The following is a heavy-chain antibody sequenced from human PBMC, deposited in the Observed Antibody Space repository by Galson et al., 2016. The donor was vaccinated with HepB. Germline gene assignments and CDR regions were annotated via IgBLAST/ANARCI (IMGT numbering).Heavy chain of an antibody. J-gene: IGHJ6*02. Sequence: SVKVSCKASGYTFTTYALNWVRQAPGQRLEWMGWINPGNGNTEYSQRFQGRVTITRDTSASTAYMDLSSLRSEDTAVYYCARAGGDYSDYVYYYYFGMDVGGQGTTVTVSS. CDR2: INPGNGNT. CDR3: ARAGGDYSDYVYYYYFGMDV. V-gene: IGHV1-3*01. CDR1: GYTFTTYA. D-gene: IGHD4-11*01.